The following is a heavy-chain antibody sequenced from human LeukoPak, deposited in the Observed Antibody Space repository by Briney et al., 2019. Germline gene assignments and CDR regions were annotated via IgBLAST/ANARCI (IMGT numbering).Heavy chain of an antibody. CDR3: ARDLGTPRGYSYYYAMDV. CDR1: GFAFSSYA. CDR2: ISGSGGST. J-gene: IGHJ6*02. Sequence: PPGGSLRLSCAASGFAFSSYAMSWVRQAPGKGLEWVSAISGSGGSTYYADSVKGRFTISRDNSKNTLYLQMNSLRAEDTAVYSCARDLGTPRGYSYYYAMDVWGQGTTVIVSS. V-gene: IGHV3-23*01.